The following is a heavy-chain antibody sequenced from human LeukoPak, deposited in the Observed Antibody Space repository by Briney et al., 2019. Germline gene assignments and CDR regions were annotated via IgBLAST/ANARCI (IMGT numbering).Heavy chain of an antibody. V-gene: IGHV1-2*02. D-gene: IGHD2-21*01. J-gene: IGHJ5*02. CDR1: GYTFTGYY. Sequence: ASVKVSCKASGYTFTGYYMHWVRQAPGQGLEWMGWINPNSGGTNYAQKFQGRVTMTRDTSISTAYMELSRLRSDDTAVHYCARERLWGNWFDPWGQGTLVTVSS. CDR3: ARERLWGNWFDP. CDR2: INPNSGGT.